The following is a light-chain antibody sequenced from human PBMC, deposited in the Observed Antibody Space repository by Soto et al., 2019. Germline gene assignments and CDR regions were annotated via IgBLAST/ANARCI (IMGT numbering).Light chain of an antibody. CDR2: GVS. CDR1: SSDIGDYNF. V-gene: IGLV2-14*01. J-gene: IGLJ1*01. Sequence: QPVLTQPASVSGSPAQSITISCTGSSSDIGDYNFVSWYQQHPGKAPKLMIYGVSLRPSGVSDRFSGSKSGNTASLTISGLQAEDEADYYCSSYTSTSPPFLFGTGTKLTVL. CDR3: SSYTSTSPPFL.